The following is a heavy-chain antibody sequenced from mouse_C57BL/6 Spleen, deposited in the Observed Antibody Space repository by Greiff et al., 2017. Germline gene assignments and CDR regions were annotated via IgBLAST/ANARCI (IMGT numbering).Heavy chain of an antibody. CDR3: ARPFYYYYFDY. J-gene: IGHJ2*01. Sequence: VQLQQSGAELVKPGASVKLSCKASGYTFTSYWMHWVKQRPGQGLEWIGMIHPNSGSTNYNEKFKSKATLTVDKSSSTAYMQLSSLTSEDSAVYYCARPFYYYYFDYWGQGTTLTVSS. D-gene: IGHD2-1*01. CDR2: IHPNSGST. V-gene: IGHV1-64*01. CDR1: GYTFTSYW.